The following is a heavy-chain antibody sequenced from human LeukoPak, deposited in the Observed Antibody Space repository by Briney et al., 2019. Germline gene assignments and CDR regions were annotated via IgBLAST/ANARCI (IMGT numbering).Heavy chain of an antibody. CDR3: ARGRQRRYKNERNNWFDP. D-gene: IGHD5-24*01. J-gene: IGHJ5*02. Sequence: SETLSLTCAVYGGSFSGYYWSWIRQPPGKGLEWIGEINHSGSTNYNPSLKSRVTISVDTSKNQFSLKLSSVTAADTAVYYCARGRQRRYKNERNNWFDPWGRGTLVTVSS. V-gene: IGHV4-34*01. CDR2: INHSGST. CDR1: GGSFSGYY.